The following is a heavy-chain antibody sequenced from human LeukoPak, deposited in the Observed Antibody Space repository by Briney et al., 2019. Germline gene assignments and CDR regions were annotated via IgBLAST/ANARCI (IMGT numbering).Heavy chain of an antibody. D-gene: IGHD6-13*01. J-gene: IGHJ4*02. Sequence: GGSVRLSCAASGFTFSRYEMNWVRQAPGKGLEWLSYISSTGTTIYYADSVKVRFTISRDNAKNSMYLEMNSLRAEDTAVYYCARLTYSSSIGLDYWGQGSMVAVSS. CDR2: ISSTGTTI. V-gene: IGHV3-48*03. CDR1: GFTFSRYE. CDR3: ARLTYSSSIGLDY.